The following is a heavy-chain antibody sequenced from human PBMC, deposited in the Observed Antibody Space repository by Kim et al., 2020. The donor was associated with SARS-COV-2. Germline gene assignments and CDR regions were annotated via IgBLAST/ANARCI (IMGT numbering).Heavy chain of an antibody. CDR3: AKDESVSAAFPYSNIWKFFDS. Sequence: GGSLRLSCAVSGFSVRTYAMSWVRQAPGKGLEWVSSLGDNGITTTYADSVKGRFTIYRDNSKNTLFLQMNGLKAEDTAIYYCAKDESVSAAFPYSNIWKFFDSWGQGTLVTVSS. CDR2: LGDNGITT. D-gene: IGHD6-13*01. J-gene: IGHJ4*02. CDR1: GFSVRTYA. V-gene: IGHV3-23*01.